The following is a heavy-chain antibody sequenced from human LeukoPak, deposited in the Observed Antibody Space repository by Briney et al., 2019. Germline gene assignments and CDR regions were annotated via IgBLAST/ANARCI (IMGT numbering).Heavy chain of an antibody. CDR2: INWNGGST. CDR3: ARDAMVREIAEAYDY. CDR1: GFTFDDYG. V-gene: IGHV3-20*04. Sequence: PGGSLRLSCAASGFTFDDYGMSWFRQAPGKGLEWASGINWNGGSTGYADSVKGRFTIPRDNAKNSLYLQMNSLRAEDTALYYCARDAMVREIAEAYDYWGQGTLVTVSS. D-gene: IGHD3-10*01. J-gene: IGHJ4*02.